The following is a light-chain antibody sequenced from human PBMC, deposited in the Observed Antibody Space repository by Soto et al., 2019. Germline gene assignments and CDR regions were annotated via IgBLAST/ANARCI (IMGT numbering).Light chain of an antibody. J-gene: IGLJ2*01. CDR3: SSYAGISNL. V-gene: IGLV2-8*01. CDR1: SSDVGGYNY. Sequence: QSALTQPPSASGSPGQSVTISCTGTSSDVGGYNYVSWYQQHPGKAPKLMIYEVNKRPSGVPDRFSGSKSGNTASLTVSGLQDEDEADYYCSSYAGISNLFGGGTKLTVL. CDR2: EVN.